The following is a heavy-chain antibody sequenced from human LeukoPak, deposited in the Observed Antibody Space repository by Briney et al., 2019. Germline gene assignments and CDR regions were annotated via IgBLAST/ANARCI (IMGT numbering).Heavy chain of an antibody. CDR3: ARVTYYHILTGSYSGGDFDH. D-gene: IGHD3-9*01. Sequence: GASVKVSCKASGYTFTSYDINWVRQATGRGLEWMGWVNPNSGNTGYAQNFQGRVTMTRDTSTSTAYMELSSLRSEDTAVYYCARVTYYHILTGSYSGGDFDHWGQGTLVTVSS. CDR1: GYTFTSYD. CDR2: VNPNSGNT. J-gene: IGHJ4*02. V-gene: IGHV1-8*01.